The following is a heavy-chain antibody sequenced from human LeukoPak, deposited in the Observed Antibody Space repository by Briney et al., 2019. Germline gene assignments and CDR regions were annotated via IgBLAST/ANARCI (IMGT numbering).Heavy chain of an antibody. D-gene: IGHD2-2*02. CDR1: GFTFSSYS. CDR2: ISSSSSYI. CDR3: ARDLGYYCSSTSCHTYDAFDI. V-gene: IGHV3-21*01. J-gene: IGHJ3*02. Sequence: GGSLRLSCAASGFTFSSYSMNWVRQAPGKGLEWVSSISSSSSYIYYADSVKGRFTISRENAKNSLYLQMNSLRAEDTAVYYCARDLGYYCSSTSCHTYDAFDIWGQGTMVTVSS.